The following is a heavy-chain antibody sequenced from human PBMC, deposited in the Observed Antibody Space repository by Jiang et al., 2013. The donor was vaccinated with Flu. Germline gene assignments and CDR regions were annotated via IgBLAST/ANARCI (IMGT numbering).Heavy chain of an antibody. Sequence: GPGLVKPSETLSLTCTVSGGSISSSSYYWGWIRQPPGKGLEWIGSIYYSGSTYYNPSLKSRVTISVDTSKNQFSLKLSSVTAADTAVYYCARHSGVLRSFNYYDSSSDAFDIWGQGTMVTVSS. V-gene: IGHV4-39*01. CDR2: IYYSGST. CDR3: ARHSGVLRSFNYYDSSSDAFDI. D-gene: IGHD3-22*01. CDR1: GGSISSSSYY. J-gene: IGHJ3*02.